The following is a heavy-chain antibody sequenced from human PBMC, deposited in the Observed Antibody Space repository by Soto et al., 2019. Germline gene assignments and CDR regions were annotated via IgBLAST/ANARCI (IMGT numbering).Heavy chain of an antibody. V-gene: IGHV4-34*01. J-gene: IGHJ3*01. CDR2: IDHSGRT. Sequence: QVQLQQWGPGLLKPSETLSLTCAVYGGSFSGYYWSWIRQPPGKGLEWIGEIDHSGRTNYNPSLRSRVIISVATSKNQLSLKLTSVTAADTAVYYCARAPCYFCIGRIRMLHFLSDMRGQ. D-gene: IGHD2-21*02. CDR1: GGSFSGYY. CDR3: ARAPCYFCIGRIRMLHFLSDM.